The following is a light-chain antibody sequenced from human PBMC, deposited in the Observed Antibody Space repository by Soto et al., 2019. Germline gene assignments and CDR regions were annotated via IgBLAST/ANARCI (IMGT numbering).Light chain of an antibody. CDR2: SNN. V-gene: IGLV1-44*01. J-gene: IGLJ2*01. CDR3: AAWDDSLNGVE. Sequence: QSVLTQPPSASGTPGQRVTLSCSGSSSNIGSSTVNWYQHLPGTAPKLLIYSNNARSSGVPDRFSGSKSGTSASLAISGLQSEDEADYYCAAWDDSLNGVEFGGGTKVTVL. CDR1: SSNIGSST.